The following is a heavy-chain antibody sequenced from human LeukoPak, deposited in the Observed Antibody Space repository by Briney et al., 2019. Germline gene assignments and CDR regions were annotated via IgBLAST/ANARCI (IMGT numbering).Heavy chain of an antibody. CDR2: ISGSGGST. Sequence: PGGSLRLSCAASGFTFSSYAMSWVRQAPGKGLEWVSAISGSGGSTYYADSVKGRFTISRDNSKNTLYLQINSLRAEDTAVYYCARDGGYSGTYQAPEDAFDIWGQGTMVTVSS. CDR3: ARDGGYSGTYQAPEDAFDI. CDR1: GFTFSSYA. D-gene: IGHD1-26*01. V-gene: IGHV3-23*01. J-gene: IGHJ3*02.